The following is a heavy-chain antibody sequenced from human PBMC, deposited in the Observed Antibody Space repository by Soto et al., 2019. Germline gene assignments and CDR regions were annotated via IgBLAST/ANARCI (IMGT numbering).Heavy chain of an antibody. Sequence: EASVKVSCKASGGTFSSYTISWVRQAPGQGLEWMGRIIPILGIANYAQKFQGRVTITADKSTSTAYMELSSLRSEDTAVYYCARAGSSWKIGVYFDYWGQGTLVTVSS. D-gene: IGHD6-13*01. CDR1: GGTFSSYT. CDR2: IIPILGIA. V-gene: IGHV1-69*02. J-gene: IGHJ4*02. CDR3: ARAGSSWKIGVYFDY.